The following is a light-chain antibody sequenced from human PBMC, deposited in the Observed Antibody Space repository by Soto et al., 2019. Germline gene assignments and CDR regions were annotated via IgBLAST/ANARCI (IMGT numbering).Light chain of an antibody. V-gene: IGKV3-20*01. J-gene: IGKJ1*01. CDR1: HSVSSNY. CDR2: DVS. CDR3: QQYGISPT. Sequence: EIVLTQSPGTLSLSPGERATLSCRSSHSVSSNYLAWYQQKPGQAPRLLIYDVSSRATGIPDRFSGSGSGTDFPLTISRLEPVDFAVYYGQQYGISPTFVQGTKVEIK.